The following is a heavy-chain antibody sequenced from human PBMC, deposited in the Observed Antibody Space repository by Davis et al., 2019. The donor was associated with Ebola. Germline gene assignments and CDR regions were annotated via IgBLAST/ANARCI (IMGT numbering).Heavy chain of an antibody. V-gene: IGHV3-23*01. J-gene: IGHJ3*02. CDR2: LGTSADA. CDR1: GFIFSSYV. Sequence: GGSLRLSCAASGFIFSSYVMNWVRQAPGKGLEWVSTLGTSADAYYADSVKGRFTISRDNSKNTLYLQMNGLRVEDTAIYYCAKDTSNIWFDIWGQGTMVTASS. D-gene: IGHD1-26*01. CDR3: AKDTSNIWFDI.